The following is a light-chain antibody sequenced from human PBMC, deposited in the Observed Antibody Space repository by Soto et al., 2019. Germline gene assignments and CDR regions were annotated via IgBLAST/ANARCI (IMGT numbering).Light chain of an antibody. Sequence: EIVLTQSPGTLSLSPGERATLSCRASQSVSSTYLAWYQQKPGQAPRPLIYGAFTRATGIPDRFSGSWSGTDFTLTISRLEPEDFAVYYCQQYCSPPMYTFGQGTRLEIK. CDR3: QQYCSPPMYT. V-gene: IGKV3-20*01. J-gene: IGKJ2*01. CDR1: QSVSSTY. CDR2: GAF.